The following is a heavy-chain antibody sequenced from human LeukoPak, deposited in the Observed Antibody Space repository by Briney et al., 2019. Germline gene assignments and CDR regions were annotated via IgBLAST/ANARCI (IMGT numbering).Heavy chain of an antibody. J-gene: IGHJ5*02. Sequence: ASVKVSCKASGYTLTSYDINWVRQATGQGLEWMGWMNPNSGNTGYAQKFQGRVTMTRNTSISTAYMELSSLRSEDTAVYYCARSDFWSGYFWFDPWGQGTLVTVSS. V-gene: IGHV1-8*01. D-gene: IGHD3-3*01. CDR2: MNPNSGNT. CDR3: ARSDFWSGYFWFDP. CDR1: GYTLTSYD.